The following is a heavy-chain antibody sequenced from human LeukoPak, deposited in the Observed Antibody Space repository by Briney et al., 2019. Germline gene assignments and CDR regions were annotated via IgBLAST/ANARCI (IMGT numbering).Heavy chain of an antibody. V-gene: IGHV4-61*02. D-gene: IGHD4-23*01. CDR1: GGSISSGGYY. Sequence: PSQTLSLTCNVSGGSISSGGYYWSWIRQPAGKGLEWIGRIYTSGSTNYNPSLKSRVTMSVDTSKNQFSLKLSSVTAADTAVYYCAGVTYGGYFDYWGQGTLVTVSS. J-gene: IGHJ4*02. CDR3: AGVTYGGYFDY. CDR2: IYTSGST.